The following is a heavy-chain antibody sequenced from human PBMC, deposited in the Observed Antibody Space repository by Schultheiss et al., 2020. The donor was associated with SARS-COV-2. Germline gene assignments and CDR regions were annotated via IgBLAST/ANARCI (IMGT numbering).Heavy chain of an antibody. CDR3: ARTVVKSGYYARDAFDI. D-gene: IGHD3-22*01. Sequence: SGPTLVKPTQTLTLTCTFSGFSLSTSGVGVGWIRQPPGKALEWLALIDWDDDKYYSTSLKTRLTISKDTSKNQVVLTMTNMDPVDTATYYCARTVVKSGYYARDAFDIWGQGTTVTVSS. CDR2: IDWDDDK. J-gene: IGHJ3*02. V-gene: IGHV2-70*01. CDR1: GFSLSTSGVG.